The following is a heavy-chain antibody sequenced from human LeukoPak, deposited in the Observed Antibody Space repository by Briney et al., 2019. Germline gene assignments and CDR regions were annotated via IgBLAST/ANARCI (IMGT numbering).Heavy chain of an antibody. D-gene: IGHD3-9*01. Sequence: PGGSLRLSCAASGFTFSSYSMNWVRQAPGKGLEWVSSITSGSNYIYYADSVKGRFTISRDNAENSLYLQMNSLRAEDTAVYYCARHGTITSPNGFDYWGQGTLVTVSS. V-gene: IGHV3-21*01. CDR3: ARHGTITSPNGFDY. CDR2: ITSGSNYI. CDR1: GFTFSSYS. J-gene: IGHJ4*02.